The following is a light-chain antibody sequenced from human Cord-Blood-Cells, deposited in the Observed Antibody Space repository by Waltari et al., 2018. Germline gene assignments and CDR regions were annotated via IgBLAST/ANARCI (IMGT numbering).Light chain of an antibody. V-gene: IGLV3-16*01. Sequence: SYELTQPPSVSVSLGQMARITCSGEALPKKYAYWYQQKPGQFPVLVIYKDSERPSGIPERCSGSSSGTIVTLTIRGVQAEDEADYYCLSADSSVTWVFGGGTKLTVL. J-gene: IGLJ3*02. CDR2: KDS. CDR3: LSADSSVTWV. CDR1: ALPKKY.